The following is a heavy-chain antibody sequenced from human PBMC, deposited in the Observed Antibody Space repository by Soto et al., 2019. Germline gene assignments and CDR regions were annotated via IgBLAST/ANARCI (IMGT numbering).Heavy chain of an antibody. CDR1: GFTLSDYY. CDR3: ASSGSYQLFDY. J-gene: IGHJ4*02. CDR2: SRNRANSYST. D-gene: IGHD1-26*01. V-gene: IGHV3-72*01. Sequence: GGSLRLSCAASGFTLSDYYMDWACQAQGKGLEWVGRSRNRANSYSTEYAASVKGRFTISRDDSKNSLYLQMNSLITDDTAVYYCASSGSYQLFDYWGLGTLVTVSS.